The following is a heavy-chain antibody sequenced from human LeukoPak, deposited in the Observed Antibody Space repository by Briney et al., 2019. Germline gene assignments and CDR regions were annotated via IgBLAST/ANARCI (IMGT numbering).Heavy chain of an antibody. CDR2: ISSSSSTI. CDR1: GFTFSSYS. V-gene: IGHV3-48*04. CDR3: ARDSFRYSSSWYRDFGY. D-gene: IGHD6-13*01. J-gene: IGHJ4*02. Sequence: GGSLRLSCAASGFTFSSYSMNWVRQAPGKGLEWVSYISSSSSTIYYADSVKGRFTISRDNAKNSLYLQMNSLRAEDTAVYYCARDSFRYSSSWYRDFGYWGQGTLVTVSS.